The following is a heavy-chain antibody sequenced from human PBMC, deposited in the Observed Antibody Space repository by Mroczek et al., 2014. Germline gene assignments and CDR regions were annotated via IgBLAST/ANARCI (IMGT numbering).Heavy chain of an antibody. CDR1: GGSISSYY. Sequence: QVQLQQWGPGLVKPSETLSLTCTVSGGSISSYYWSWIRQPPGKGLEWIGYIYYSGSTNYNPSLKSRVTISVDTSKNQFSLKLSSVTAADTAVYYCAREVGATSGWYFDLWGRGTLVTVSS. V-gene: IGHV4-59*01. D-gene: IGHD1-26*01. J-gene: IGHJ2*01. CDR3: AREVGATSGWYFDL. CDR2: IYYSGST.